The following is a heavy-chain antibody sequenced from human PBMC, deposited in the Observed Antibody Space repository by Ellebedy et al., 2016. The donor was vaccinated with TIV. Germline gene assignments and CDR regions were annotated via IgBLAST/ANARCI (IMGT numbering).Heavy chain of an antibody. Sequence: GESLKISCAASGFTFSSYAMSWVRQAPGKGLEWVSAIRGSGVSTSYADSVKGRFTISRDNSKNTLYLQMNSLRAEDTAVYYCAKGPGYCSSTSCYRYFQHWGQGTLVTVSS. J-gene: IGHJ1*01. CDR1: GFTFSSYA. V-gene: IGHV3-23*01. D-gene: IGHD2-2*02. CDR2: IRGSGVST. CDR3: AKGPGYCSSTSCYRYFQH.